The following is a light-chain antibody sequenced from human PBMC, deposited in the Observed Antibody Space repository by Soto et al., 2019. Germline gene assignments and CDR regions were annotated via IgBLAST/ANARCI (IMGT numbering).Light chain of an antibody. CDR2: DGF. Sequence: DIVLTQSPATLSLSPAERSTLSCGASQSVSSSRLAWYQQKPALAPRLLIYDGFLRATGIPDRFSGSGSGTDFTLTISRLEPEDFAVYYCQQYGNSPITFGQGTRLEIK. CDR1: QSVSSSR. J-gene: IGKJ5*01. V-gene: IGKV3D-20*01. CDR3: QQYGNSPIT.